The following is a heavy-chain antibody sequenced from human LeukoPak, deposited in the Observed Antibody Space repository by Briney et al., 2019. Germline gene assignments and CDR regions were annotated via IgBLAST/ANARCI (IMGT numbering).Heavy chain of an antibody. CDR1: GGSLSSYY. CDR3: AREEFCNGGGCSFDS. CDR2: IYPSGTT. Sequence: NPSETLSLTCSVSGGSLSSYYWSWIRQSAEKGLEWIGRIYPSGTTNYNPSLKSRVTVSLDTSKNHFSLNLSSVTAADTAMYYCAREEFCNGGGCSFDSWGQGALVTVSS. V-gene: IGHV4-4*07. D-gene: IGHD2-15*01. J-gene: IGHJ4*02.